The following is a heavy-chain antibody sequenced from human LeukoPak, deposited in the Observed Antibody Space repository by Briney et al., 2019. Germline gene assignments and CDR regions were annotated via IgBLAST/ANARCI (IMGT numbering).Heavy chain of an antibody. Sequence: GGPLRLSCAASGFTFNNAWMNWVRQAPGKGLEWVAVISYDGSNKYYADSVKGRFTISRDNSKNTLYLQMNSLRAEDTAVYYCARATVIDYWGQGTLVTVSS. V-gene: IGHV3-30*03. CDR2: ISYDGSNK. D-gene: IGHD4-17*01. J-gene: IGHJ4*02. CDR1: GFTFNNAW. CDR3: ARATVIDY.